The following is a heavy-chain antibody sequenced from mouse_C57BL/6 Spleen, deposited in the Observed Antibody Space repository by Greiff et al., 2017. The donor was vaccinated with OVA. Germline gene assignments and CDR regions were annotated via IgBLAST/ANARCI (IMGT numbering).Heavy chain of an antibody. CDR1: GFTFSDYY. CDR2: INYDGSST. D-gene: IGHD1-1*02. V-gene: IGHV5-16*01. CDR3: ARVGRAMDY. Sequence: EVKVVESEGGLVQPGSSMKLSCTASGFTFSDYYMAWVRQVPEKGLEWVANINYDGSSTYYLDSLKSRFIISRDNAKNILYLQMSSLKSEDTATYYCARVGRAMDYWGQGTSVTVAS. J-gene: IGHJ4*01.